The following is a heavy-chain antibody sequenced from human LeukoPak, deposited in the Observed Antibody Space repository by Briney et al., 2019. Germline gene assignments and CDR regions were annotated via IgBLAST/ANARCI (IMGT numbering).Heavy chain of an antibody. Sequence: GGSLRLSCAASGFTFSSYAMSWVRQAPGKGLEWVSAISGSGGSTYYADSVKGRFTIFRDNSKNTLYLQMNSLRAEDTAVYYCAKYYGSGSRLTYYFIDYWGQGTLVTVSS. CDR3: AKYYGSGSRLTYYFIDY. D-gene: IGHD3-10*01. J-gene: IGHJ4*02. CDR2: ISGSGGST. V-gene: IGHV3-23*01. CDR1: GFTFSSYA.